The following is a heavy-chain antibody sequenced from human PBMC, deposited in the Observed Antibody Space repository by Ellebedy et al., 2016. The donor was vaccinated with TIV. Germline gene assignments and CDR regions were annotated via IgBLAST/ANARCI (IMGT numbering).Heavy chain of an antibody. CDR3: VRTPPGDGKRWEDNRFDP. CDR1: GFTFSRNA. Sequence: GESLKISCAASGFTFSRNAMSWVRQVPRTGLEWVSVISRGSRGTYYADSVKGRFTVSRDNSKDTLDLQMSSLRAEDTAVYFGVRTPPGDGKRWEDNRFDPWGQGTLVIVSS. J-gene: IGHJ5*02. V-gene: IGHV3-23*03. CDR2: ISRGSRGT. D-gene: IGHD1-26*01.